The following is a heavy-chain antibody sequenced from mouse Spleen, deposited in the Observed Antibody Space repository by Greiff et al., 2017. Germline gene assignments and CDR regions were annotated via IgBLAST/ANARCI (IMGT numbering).Heavy chain of an antibody. J-gene: IGHJ3*01. CDR3: ASIYYDYDGFAY. CDR1: GFAFSSYD. D-gene: IGHD2-4*01. V-gene: IGHV5-9*02. Sequence: DVHLVESGGGLVKPGGSLKLSCAASGFAFSSYDMSWVRQTPEKRLEWVATISSGGSYTYYPDSVKGRFTISRDNARNTLYLQMSSLRSEDTALYYCASIYYDYDGFAYWGQGTLVTVSA. CDR2: ISSGGSYT.